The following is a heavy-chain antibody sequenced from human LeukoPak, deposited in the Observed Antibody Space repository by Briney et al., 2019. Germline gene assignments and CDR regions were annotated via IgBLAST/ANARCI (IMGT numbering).Heavy chain of an antibody. CDR1: GGSIISSSYF. V-gene: IGHV4-39*07. D-gene: IGHD3-10*01. Sequence: PSETLSLTCSVSGGSIISSSYFWGWIRQPPGKGLEWIGSIYYSGSTYYNPSLKSRVTISVDRSKNQFSLKLSSVTAADTAVYYCARGSDHWGQRTLVTVSS. CDR3: ARGSDH. CDR2: IYYSGST. J-gene: IGHJ4*02.